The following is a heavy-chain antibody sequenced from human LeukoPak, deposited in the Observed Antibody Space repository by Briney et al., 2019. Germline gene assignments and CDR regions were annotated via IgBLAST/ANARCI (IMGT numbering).Heavy chain of an antibody. CDR3: ARDLLDYGAPYYFDY. V-gene: IGHV1-24*01. J-gene: IGHJ4*02. CDR2: FDPEVGDK. D-gene: IGHD4-17*01. CDR1: GHALSDLS. Sequence: ASVKLSCKISGHALSDLSIHWVRQAPGRGPEWMGGFDPEVGDKMHAQKFRGRVTMTEDTSTDTAYMELNSLRSEDTAVYYCARDLLDYGAPYYFDYWGQGTLVTVSS.